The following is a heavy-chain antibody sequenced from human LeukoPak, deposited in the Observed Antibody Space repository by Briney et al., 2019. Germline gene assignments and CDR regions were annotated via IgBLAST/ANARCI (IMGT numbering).Heavy chain of an antibody. J-gene: IGHJ4*02. V-gene: IGHV3-30-3*01. D-gene: IGHD4-17*01. Sequence: GGSLRLSCAASGFTFSSYAMHWVRQAPGKGLEWVAVISYDGSNKYYADSVKGRFTISRDNSKNTLYLQMNSLRAEDTAVYYCARDNGGGTTVTTPYFDYWGQGTPVTVSS. CDR3: ARDNGGGTTVTTPYFDY. CDR1: GFTFSSYA. CDR2: ISYDGSNK.